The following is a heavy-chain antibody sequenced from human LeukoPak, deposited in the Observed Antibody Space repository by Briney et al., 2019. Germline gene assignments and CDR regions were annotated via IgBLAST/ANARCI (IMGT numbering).Heavy chain of an antibody. J-gene: IGHJ4*02. V-gene: IGHV4-59*01. CDR3: ARSSPRPRTYYYDSSGYYSPVDFDY. CDR2: IHYSGST. D-gene: IGHD3-22*01. Sequence: SETLSLTCTVSGGSISSYYWSWIRQPPGKGLEWIGYIHYSGSTNYNPSLKSRVTISVDTSKNQFSLKLSSVTAADTAVYYCARSSPRPRTYYYDSSGYYSPVDFDYWGQGTLVTVSS. CDR1: GGSISSYY.